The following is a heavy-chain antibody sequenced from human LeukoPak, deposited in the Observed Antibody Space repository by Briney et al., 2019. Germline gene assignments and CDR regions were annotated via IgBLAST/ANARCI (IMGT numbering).Heavy chain of an antibody. J-gene: IGHJ3*02. V-gene: IGHV3-30*18. CDR3: VKGKDLYGALDI. Sequence: GRPLRLSCAASGFTFSSYVMQWVRQAAGQGVEWVSVIAYDGSNKNYVDSVKGRFTISTDNSKNTLYLQMDSQRVENTAVYYCVKGKDLYGALDIWGQGTMVTVSS. CDR2: IAYDGSNK. D-gene: IGHD3-16*01. CDR1: GFTFSSYV.